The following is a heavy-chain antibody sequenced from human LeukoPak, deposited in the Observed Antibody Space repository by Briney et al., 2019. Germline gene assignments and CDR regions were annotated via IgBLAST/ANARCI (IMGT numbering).Heavy chain of an antibody. D-gene: IGHD3-16*01. Sequence: ASVKVSCKASGYTFTGYYMHWVRQAPGQGLEWMGRINPKSGNTNYPQKFQGRFTMTRDTSISTAYMELSRLRSDDTAVYYCARERSIYVWGSCHRYYFDYWGQGTLVTVSS. CDR1: GYTFTGYY. CDR3: ARERSIYVWGSCHRYYFDY. J-gene: IGHJ4*02. V-gene: IGHV1-2*06. CDR2: INPKSGNT.